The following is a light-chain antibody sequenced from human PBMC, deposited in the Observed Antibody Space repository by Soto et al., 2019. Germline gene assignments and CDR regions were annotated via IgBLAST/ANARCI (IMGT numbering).Light chain of an antibody. J-gene: IGLJ1*01. CDR1: SSDVGVYNY. CDR3: SSYTSSDVYV. CDR2: DVS. V-gene: IGLV2-14*01. Sequence: QSVLTQPASVSGSPGQSITISCTGTSSDVGVYNYVSWYQQHPGKAPKLMIYDVSNRPSGVSNRFSGSKSGNTASLTISGLQAEDEADYYCSSYTSSDVYVFGTGTKVTVL.